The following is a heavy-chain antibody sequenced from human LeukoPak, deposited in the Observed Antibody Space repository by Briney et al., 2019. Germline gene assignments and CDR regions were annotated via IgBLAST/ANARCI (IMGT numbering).Heavy chain of an antibody. CDR1: GGSISSYY. V-gene: IGHV4-59*01. J-gene: IGHJ5*02. Sequence: PSETLSLTCTVSGGSISSYYWSWIRQPPGKGLEWIGYIYYSGSTNYNPSLKSRVTISVDTSKNQFSLKLSSVTAADTAVYYCARDYYGSGSYYTSRFDPWGQGTLVTVSS. CDR3: ARDYYGSGSYYTSRFDP. D-gene: IGHD3-10*01. CDR2: IYYSGST.